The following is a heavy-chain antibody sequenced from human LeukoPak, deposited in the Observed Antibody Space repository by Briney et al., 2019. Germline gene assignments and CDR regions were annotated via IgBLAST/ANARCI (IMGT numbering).Heavy chain of an antibody. Sequence: PGGSMSLAWALATPTPATFCTQCVRQAPGKGPVWVSRIRSDGSSTDYADSVKGRFTISRDNAKHTLYLQMNSLRAEDTAVYYCAVGKGYYSAPGYWGQGTQVTVSS. V-gene: IGHV3-74*01. D-gene: IGHD3-22*01. J-gene: IGHJ4*02. CDR2: IRSDGSST. CDR3: AVGKGYYSAPGY. CDR1: ATPTPATFC.